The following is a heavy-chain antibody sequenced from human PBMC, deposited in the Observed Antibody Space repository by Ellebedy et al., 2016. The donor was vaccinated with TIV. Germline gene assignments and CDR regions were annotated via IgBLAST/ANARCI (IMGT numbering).Heavy chain of an antibody. J-gene: IGHJ4*02. CDR3: TTESGTYFSY. CDR2: IWSDGTYK. Sequence: GESLKISXAASGFIFSNYGIHWVRQAPGKGLEWAAVIWSDGTYKYYADSVKGRFTISRDNSKNTVYLEMNSLRAEDTAVYYCTTESGTYFSYWGRGTLVTVSS. V-gene: IGHV3-33*01. D-gene: IGHD1-26*01. CDR1: GFIFSNYG.